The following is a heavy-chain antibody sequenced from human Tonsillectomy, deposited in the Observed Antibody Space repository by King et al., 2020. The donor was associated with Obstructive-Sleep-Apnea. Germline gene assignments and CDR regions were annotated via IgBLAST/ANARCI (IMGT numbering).Heavy chain of an antibody. CDR1: GGSFSGYY. CDR3: ARAFQRYYGSGSHDY. CDR2: INHSGST. Sequence: VQLQQWGAGLLKPSETLSLTCAVYGGSFSGYYWSWIRQPPGKGLEWIGEINHSGSTNYNPSLKSRVTISVDTSKNQFSLKLSSVTAADTAVYYCARAFQRYYGSGSHDYWGQGTLVTVSS. J-gene: IGHJ4*02. D-gene: IGHD3-10*01. V-gene: IGHV4-34*01.